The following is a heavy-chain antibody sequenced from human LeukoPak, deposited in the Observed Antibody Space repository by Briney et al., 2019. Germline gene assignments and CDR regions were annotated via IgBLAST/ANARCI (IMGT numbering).Heavy chain of an antibody. D-gene: IGHD3-10*01. J-gene: IGHJ6*04. CDR1: GFTFSNAW. CDR2: IKSNIDGGTT. V-gene: IGHV3-15*01. CDR3: SSYKGDV. Sequence: PGGSLRLSCAASGFTFSNAWMSWVRQAQGKGLEWVGRIKSNIDGGTTDYAAPVKGRFTISRDDSKNTLYLQMNSLKTEDTAVYYCSSYKGDVWGKGTTVTVSS.